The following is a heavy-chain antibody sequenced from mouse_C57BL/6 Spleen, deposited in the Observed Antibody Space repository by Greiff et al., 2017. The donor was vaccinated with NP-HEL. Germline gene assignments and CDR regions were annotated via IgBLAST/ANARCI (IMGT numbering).Heavy chain of an antibody. J-gene: IGHJ4*01. V-gene: IGHV1-69*01. CDR3: VYGSSYGAMDY. D-gene: IGHD1-1*01. Sequence: VQLQQPGAELVMPGASVKLSCKASGYTFTSYWMHWVKQRPGQGLEWIGEIDPSDSYTNYNQKFKGKSTLTVDKSSSTAYMQLSSLTSEDSAVYYCVYGSSYGAMDYWGQGTSVTVSS. CDR1: GYTFTSYW. CDR2: IDPSDSYT.